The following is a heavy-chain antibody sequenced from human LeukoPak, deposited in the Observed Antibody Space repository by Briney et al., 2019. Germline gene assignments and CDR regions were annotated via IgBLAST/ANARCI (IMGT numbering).Heavy chain of an antibody. CDR2: IKQDGSEK. Sequence: GGSLRLSCAASGFTFSSYWMSWVRQAPGKGLELVANIKQDGSEKYYVDSVKGRFTISRDNAKNSLYLQMNSLRAEDTAVYYCARDEMGYSSSWPYYYYYYMDVWGKGTTVTVS. V-gene: IGHV3-7*01. J-gene: IGHJ6*03. CDR1: GFTFSSYW. D-gene: IGHD6-13*01. CDR3: ARDEMGYSSSWPYYYYYYMDV.